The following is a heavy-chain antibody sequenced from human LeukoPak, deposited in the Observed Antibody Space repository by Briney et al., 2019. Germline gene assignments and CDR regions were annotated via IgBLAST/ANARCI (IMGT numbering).Heavy chain of an antibody. CDR3: ARFRTVAGNPLDY. Sequence: GGPLRLSCAASGFTLSNYWMSWVRQAPGRGLEWVANINPDESEKYYEDSVKGRFTISRDNADNSLYLHMDTLRAEDTAVYYCARFRTVAGNPLDYWGQGALVTVSS. CDR1: GFTLSNYW. CDR2: INPDESEK. D-gene: IGHD6-19*01. V-gene: IGHV3-7*03. J-gene: IGHJ4*02.